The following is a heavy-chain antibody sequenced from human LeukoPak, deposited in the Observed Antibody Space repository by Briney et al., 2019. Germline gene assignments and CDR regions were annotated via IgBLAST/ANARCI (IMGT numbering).Heavy chain of an antibody. CDR3: ASSPLIYCSGGSCSPHGIDY. D-gene: IGHD2-15*01. V-gene: IGHV4-31*03. CDR2: IYYSGST. Sequence: SETLSLTCTVSGGSISSGGYYWSWIRQHPGKGLEWIGYIYYSGSTYYNPSLKSRVTISVDTSKNQFSLKLSSVTAADTAVYYCASSPLIYCSGGSCSPHGIDYWGQGTLVTVSS. CDR1: GGSISSGGYY. J-gene: IGHJ4*02.